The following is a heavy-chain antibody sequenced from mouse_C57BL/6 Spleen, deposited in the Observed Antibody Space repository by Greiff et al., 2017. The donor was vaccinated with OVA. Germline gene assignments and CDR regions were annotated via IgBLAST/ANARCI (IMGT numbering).Heavy chain of an antibody. D-gene: IGHD1-1*01. J-gene: IGHJ2*01. CDR2: IDPSDSYT. CDR3: ARDGRGYFDY. CDR1: GYTFTSYW. Sequence: VQLQQPGAELVMPGASVKLSCKASGYTFTSYWMHWVKQRPGQGLEWIGEIDPSDSYTNYNQKFKGKSTLTVDKSSSTAYMQVSSLTSEDSAVYYCARDGRGYFDYWGQGTTLTVSS. V-gene: IGHV1-69*01.